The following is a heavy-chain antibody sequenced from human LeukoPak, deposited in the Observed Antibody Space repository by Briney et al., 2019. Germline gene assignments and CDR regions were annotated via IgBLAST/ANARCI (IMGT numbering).Heavy chain of an antibody. Sequence: SETLSLTCTVSGGSISSGSYYWSWIRQPAGKGLEWIGRIYTSGSTNYNPSLKSRVTISVDTSKNQFSLKLSSVTAADTAVYYWGRGGWGIAALSNGFAPGGQGPLVTVPS. CDR2: IYTSGST. CDR3: GRGGWGIAALSNGFAP. CDR1: GGSISSGSYY. V-gene: IGHV4-61*02. J-gene: IGHJ5*02. D-gene: IGHD6-13*01.